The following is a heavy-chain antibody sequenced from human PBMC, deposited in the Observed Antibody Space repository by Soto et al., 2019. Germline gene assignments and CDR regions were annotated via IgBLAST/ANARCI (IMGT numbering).Heavy chain of an antibody. J-gene: IGHJ4*02. D-gene: IGHD3-16*02. CDR3: ASGPGGIILN. CDR1: GFSFSSYG. CDR2: ITNSGTDI. V-gene: IGHV3-21*05. Sequence: PGGSLRLSCAASGFSFSSYGMHWVRQAPGKGLEWVSNITNSGTDIYYADSVKGRFTISRDNAKKSLYLQMNSLRAEDTAVYYCASGPGGIILNWGQGTLVTVSS.